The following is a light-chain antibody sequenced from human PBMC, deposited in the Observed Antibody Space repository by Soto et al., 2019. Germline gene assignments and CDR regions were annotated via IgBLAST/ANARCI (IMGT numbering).Light chain of an antibody. Sequence: EVVLTQSPATLSLSPGDRATLSCRASQSVSHALAWYQQKPGQAPRLLIYGASSRATGIPDRFSGSGSVTDFTLTISRLEPEDFAVYYCRQYGSSHTFGQGTRLEIK. V-gene: IGKV3-20*01. J-gene: IGKJ5*01. CDR2: GAS. CDR1: QSVSHA. CDR3: RQYGSSHT.